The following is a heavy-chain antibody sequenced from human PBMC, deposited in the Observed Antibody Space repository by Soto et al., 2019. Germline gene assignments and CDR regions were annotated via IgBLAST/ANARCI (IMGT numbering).Heavy chain of an antibody. V-gene: IGHV4-61*08. J-gene: IGHJ4*02. CDR3: AREGNLGRWLQPLDF. CDR2: IYHNGST. CDR1: GGSISSGGYS. D-gene: IGHD5-12*01. Sequence: SETLSLTCAVSGGSISSGGYSWSWIRQPQGKGLEWIGYIYHNGSTNYNPSLKSRVSISVDRSKNQFSLRLISVTAADTAKYFCAREGNLGRWLQPLDFWGQGTLVTVSS.